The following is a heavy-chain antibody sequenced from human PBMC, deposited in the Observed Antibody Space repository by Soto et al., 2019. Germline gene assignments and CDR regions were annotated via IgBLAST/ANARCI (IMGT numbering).Heavy chain of an antibody. CDR1: GFTFSSYW. D-gene: IGHD2-8*01. Sequence: EEQLVESGGGLVQPGGSLRLSCAAAGFTFSSYWMHWVRQAPGKGLVWVSRINPDGSITTYADSVKGRFTISRDNAKNTLYLQMNSLRGDDTAVYYCAIVPIGKYGVWNYWGQGTLVTVSS. CDR2: INPDGSIT. J-gene: IGHJ4*02. CDR3: AIVPIGKYGVWNY. V-gene: IGHV3-74*01.